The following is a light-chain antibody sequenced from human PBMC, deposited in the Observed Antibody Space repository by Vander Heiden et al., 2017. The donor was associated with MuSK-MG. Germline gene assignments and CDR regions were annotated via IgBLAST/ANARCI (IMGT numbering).Light chain of an antibody. Sequence: DTVVTQSPFSLSVTPGEPASISCRSSESLVYRDGHSYLNWYVQKPGQSPQLLIYLGSVRAAGVPDRFTGSGSGTDFTLTSSRVEAEDVGVYYCVQVLQTLTFGGGTKVEI. CDR3: VQVLQTLT. CDR2: LGS. V-gene: IGKV2-28*01. CDR1: ESLVYRDGHSY. J-gene: IGKJ4*01.